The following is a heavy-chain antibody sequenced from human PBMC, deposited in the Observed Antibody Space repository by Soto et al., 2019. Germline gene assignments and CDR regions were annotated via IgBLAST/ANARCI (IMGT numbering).Heavy chain of an antibody. D-gene: IGHD1-7*01. J-gene: IGHJ4*02. Sequence: SETLSLTCAVHGGPFSRYYWTWIRQPPGKGLEWIGEINHSGNANYNPFLKSRVSISVDTSKNQFSLKLSSVTAADTAVYYCARDLREYNWNYRRFDYWGQGTLVTVSS. CDR1: GGPFSRYY. CDR3: ARDLREYNWNYRRFDY. CDR2: INHSGNA. V-gene: IGHV4-34*01.